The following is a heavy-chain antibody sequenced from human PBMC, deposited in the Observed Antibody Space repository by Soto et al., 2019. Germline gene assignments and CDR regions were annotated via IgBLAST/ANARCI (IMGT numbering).Heavy chain of an antibody. CDR3: ARAGGVHNLFAS. J-gene: IGHJ5*01. Sequence: AAVKVTCKACGYSFTRYAMHCVRQAPGQRLEWMGWINAGNGNTKYSQKFQGRVTTTRDTSASTAYMELSSLRSEDTAVYYCARAGGVHNLFASWAQGTLVLVSS. CDR1: GYSFTRYA. D-gene: IGHD3-16*01. CDR2: INAGNGNT. V-gene: IGHV1-3*01.